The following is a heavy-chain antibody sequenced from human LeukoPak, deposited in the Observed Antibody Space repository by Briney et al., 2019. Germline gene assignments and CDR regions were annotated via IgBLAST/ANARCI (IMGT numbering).Heavy chain of an antibody. CDR1: GGTFSSYA. D-gene: IGHD3-9*01. J-gene: IGHJ4*02. V-gene: IGHV1-69*01. Sequence: SVKVSCKASGGTFSSYAISWVRQAPGQGLEWMGGIIPIFGTANYAQKFQGRVTITADESTSTAYMELSSLRSEDTAVYYCARVIGGHFDWFPDYWGQGTLVTVSS. CDR2: IIPIFGTA. CDR3: ARVIGGHFDWFPDY.